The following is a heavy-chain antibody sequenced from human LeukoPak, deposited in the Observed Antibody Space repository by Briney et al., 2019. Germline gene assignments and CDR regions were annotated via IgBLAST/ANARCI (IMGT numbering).Heavy chain of an antibody. D-gene: IGHD3-10*01. CDR2: IYYSGST. CDR3: ARRSGEILWFGELFVSNWFDP. CDR1: GGSISSYY. Sequence: PSETLSLTCTVSGGSISSYYWSWIRQPPGKGLEWIGYIYYSGSTNYNPSLKSRVTISVDTSKNQFSLKLSSVTAADTAVYYCARRSGEILWFGELFVSNWFDPWGQGTLVTVSS. J-gene: IGHJ5*02. V-gene: IGHV4-59*01.